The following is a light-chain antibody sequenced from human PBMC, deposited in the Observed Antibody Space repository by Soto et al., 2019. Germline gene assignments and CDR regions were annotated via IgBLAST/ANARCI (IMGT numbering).Light chain of an antibody. CDR2: AAS. CDR1: QSISTY. V-gene: IGKV1-39*01. Sequence: DIQMTQSPSSLSASVGDRVTITCRASQSISTYLNWYQQKPGKAPKLLIYAASSLQSVVPSRFSGSGSGTEFTLTISSLQPEDFATYYCQQSYSTPWTFGQVTKVEIK. CDR3: QQSYSTPWT. J-gene: IGKJ1*01.